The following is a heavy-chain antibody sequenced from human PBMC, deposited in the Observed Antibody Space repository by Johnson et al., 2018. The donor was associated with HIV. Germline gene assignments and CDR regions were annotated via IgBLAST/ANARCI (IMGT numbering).Heavy chain of an antibody. J-gene: IGHJ3*02. V-gene: IGHV3-7*01. CDR1: GFTFSDYW. CDR3: ARFYSSGWSDAFDI. D-gene: IGHD6-19*01. Sequence: VQLVESGGGLVQPGGSLRLSCAGSGFTFSDYWMSWVHRAPGKGLEWVANIQQEGSVKYYVDSVKGRFTIARDNAKSSLYLQMNSLRAEDTAVYYCARFYSSGWSDAFDIWGQGTMVTVSS. CDR2: IQQEGSVK.